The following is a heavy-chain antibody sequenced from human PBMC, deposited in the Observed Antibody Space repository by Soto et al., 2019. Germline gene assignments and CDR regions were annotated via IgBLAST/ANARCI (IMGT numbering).Heavy chain of an antibody. CDR2: ISYDGSNK. CDR1: GFTFSSYA. D-gene: IGHD4-17*01. V-gene: IGHV3-30-3*01. Sequence: QVQLVESGGGVVQPGRSLRLSCAASGFTFSSYAMHWVRQAPGKGLEWVAVISYDGSNKYYADSVKGRFTISRDNSKNTLYLQMNSLRAEDTDVYYCARDRGDYYFDYWGQGTLVTVSS. CDR3: ARDRGDYYFDY. J-gene: IGHJ4*02.